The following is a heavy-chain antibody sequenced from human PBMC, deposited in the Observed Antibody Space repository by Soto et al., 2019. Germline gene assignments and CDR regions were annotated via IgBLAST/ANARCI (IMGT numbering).Heavy chain of an antibody. CDR1: GGSFSAYY. V-gene: IGHV4-34*01. Sequence: SETLSLTCAVYGGSFSAYYWSWIRQPPGKGLEWIGEINHSGSTNYNPSLKSRVTISVDTSKNQFSLKLSSVTAADTAVYYCARGLYSSSSGDRFDPWGQGTLVTVSS. D-gene: IGHD6-6*01. J-gene: IGHJ5*02. CDR3: ARGLYSSSSGDRFDP. CDR2: INHSGST.